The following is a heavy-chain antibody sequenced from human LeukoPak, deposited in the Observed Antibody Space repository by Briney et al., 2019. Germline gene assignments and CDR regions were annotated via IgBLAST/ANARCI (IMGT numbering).Heavy chain of an antibody. CDR3: ARGRFRSSITMVRGARYYFDY. CDR1: GGSFSGYY. V-gene: IGHV4-34*01. D-gene: IGHD3-10*01. Sequence: SETLSLTCAVYGGSFSGYYWSWIRQPPGKGLEWIGEINHSGSTNYNPSLKSRVTISVDTSKNQFSLKLSSVTAADTAVYYCARGRFRSSITMVRGARYYFDYWGQGTLVTVSS. CDR2: INHSGST. J-gene: IGHJ4*02.